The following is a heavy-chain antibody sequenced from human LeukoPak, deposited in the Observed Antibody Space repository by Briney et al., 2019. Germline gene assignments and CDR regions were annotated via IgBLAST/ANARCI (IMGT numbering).Heavy chain of an antibody. CDR3: ARDRYCSSTSCYTGDY. D-gene: IGHD2-2*02. CDR2: IIPIFGTA. Sequence: SVKLSCKASGGTFSSYAISWVRQAPGQGLEWMGGIIPIFGTANYAQKFQGRVTITADESTSTAYMELSSLRSEDTAVYYCARDRYCSSTSCYTGDYWGQGTLVTVSS. V-gene: IGHV1-69*13. CDR1: GGTFSSYA. J-gene: IGHJ4*02.